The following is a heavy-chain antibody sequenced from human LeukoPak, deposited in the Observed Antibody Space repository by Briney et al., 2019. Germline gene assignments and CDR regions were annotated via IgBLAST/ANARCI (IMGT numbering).Heavy chain of an antibody. CDR2: IYHSGST. Sequence: SETLSLTCTVSGYSISSGYYWGWIRQPPGKGLEWIGSIYHSGSTYYNPSLKSRVTISVDTSKNQFSLKLSSVTAADTAVYYCAREIGGSIGSYWGQGTLVTVSS. CDR1: GYSISSGYY. CDR3: AREIGGSIGSY. V-gene: IGHV4-38-2*02. D-gene: IGHD2/OR15-2a*01. J-gene: IGHJ4*02.